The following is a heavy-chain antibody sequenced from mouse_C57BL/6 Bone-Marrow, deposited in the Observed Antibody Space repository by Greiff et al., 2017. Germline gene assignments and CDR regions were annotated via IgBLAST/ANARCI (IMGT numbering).Heavy chain of an antibody. V-gene: IGHV3-6*01. D-gene: IGHD2-1*01. Sequence: EVKLMESGPGLVKPSQSLSLTCSVTGYSITSGYYWNWIRQFPGNKLEWMGYISYDGSNNYNPSLKNRISITRDTSTNQFFLKLNYVTTEDTATYYCARNNLIYYGNPYAMDYWGQGTSVTVSS. CDR3: ARNNLIYYGNPYAMDY. CDR1: GYSITSGYY. J-gene: IGHJ4*01. CDR2: ISYDGSN.